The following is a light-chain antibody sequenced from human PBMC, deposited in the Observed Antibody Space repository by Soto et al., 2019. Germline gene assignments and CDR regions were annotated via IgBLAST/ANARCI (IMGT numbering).Light chain of an antibody. J-gene: IGKJ1*01. CDR1: QSVSTNF. V-gene: IGKV3-20*01. Sequence: EIALTQSPGTLSLSPGERASLSCRASQSVSTNFLAWYQQKPGQAPRLLIYDASSRATGIPDRFSGSVSGTDFTLTISRLEPEDFAVYYCQQYGSSPLTFGQGTKVEIK. CDR2: DAS. CDR3: QQYGSSPLT.